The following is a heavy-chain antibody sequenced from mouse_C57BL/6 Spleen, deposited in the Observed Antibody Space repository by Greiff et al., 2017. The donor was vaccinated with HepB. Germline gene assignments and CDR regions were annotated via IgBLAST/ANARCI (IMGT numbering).Heavy chain of an antibody. CDR2: ISYDGSN. J-gene: IGHJ3*01. Sequence: EESGPGLVKPSQSLSLTCSVTGYSITSGYYWNWIRQFPGNKLEWMGYISYDGSNNYNPSLKNRISITRDTSKNQFFLKLNSVTTEDTATYYCARDESYYSNYAWFAYWGQGTLVTVSA. CDR3: ARDESYYSNYAWFAY. D-gene: IGHD2-5*01. CDR1: GYSITSGYY. V-gene: IGHV3-6*01.